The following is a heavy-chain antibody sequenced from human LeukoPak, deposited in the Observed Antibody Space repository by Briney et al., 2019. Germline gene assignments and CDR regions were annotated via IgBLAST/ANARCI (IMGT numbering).Heavy chain of an antibody. Sequence: SETLSLTCTVSGGSITGYYWSWLRQPPGKGLEYVGYIHYSGGTDYNDSLKSRISISLDTSKHQFSLKLSSVTAADTAVYYCARGSTVVTKTLFDYWSQGTLVTVSS. CDR1: GGSITGYY. V-gene: IGHV4-59*12. CDR2: IHYSGGT. CDR3: ARGSTVVTKTLFDY. D-gene: IGHD4-23*01. J-gene: IGHJ4*02.